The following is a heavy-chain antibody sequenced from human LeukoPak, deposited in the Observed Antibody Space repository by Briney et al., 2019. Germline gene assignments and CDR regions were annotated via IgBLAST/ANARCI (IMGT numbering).Heavy chain of an antibody. Sequence: ASVKVSCKASGYIFTSYYMHWVRQAPGQGLEWMGWINPNSGVTNYAQKFEGRITMTRDTSINTAYMELRWLRSDDTAVYYCASYGSPQFPPDYWGQGTLVTVSS. CDR3: ASYGSPQFPPDY. J-gene: IGHJ4*02. CDR2: INPNSGVT. CDR1: GYIFTSYY. V-gene: IGHV1-2*02. D-gene: IGHD2-15*01.